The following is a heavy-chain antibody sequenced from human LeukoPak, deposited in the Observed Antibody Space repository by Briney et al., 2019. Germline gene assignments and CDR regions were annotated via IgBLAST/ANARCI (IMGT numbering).Heavy chain of an antibody. CDR2: SSVHNGDT. Sequence: ASVKVSCKASGYTFTSYAVSWVRQAPGQGLECMGWSSVHNGDTNYAQKFQGRVTMTTDTSTNTAYMELRSLRSDGTAVYYCASHKDYGGYFHFDSWGQGTLVTVSS. D-gene: IGHD4-17*01. V-gene: IGHV1-18*01. J-gene: IGHJ4*02. CDR3: ASHKDYGGYFHFDS. CDR1: GYTFTSYA.